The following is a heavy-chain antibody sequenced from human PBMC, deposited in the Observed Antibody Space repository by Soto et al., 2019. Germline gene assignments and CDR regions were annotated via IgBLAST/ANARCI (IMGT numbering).Heavy chain of an antibody. J-gene: IGHJ6*02. V-gene: IGHV4-34*01. CDR3: ARGRTRSYYYYYYGMDV. Sequence: QVQLQQWGAGLLKPSETLSLTCAVYGGSFSGYYWSWIRQPPGKGLEWIGEINHSGSTNYNPSLKSRVPISVDTSKNQFSLKLSSVTAADTAVYYCARGRTRSYYYYYYGMDVWGQGTTVTVSS. CDR1: GGSFSGYY. CDR2: INHSGST. D-gene: IGHD2-8*01.